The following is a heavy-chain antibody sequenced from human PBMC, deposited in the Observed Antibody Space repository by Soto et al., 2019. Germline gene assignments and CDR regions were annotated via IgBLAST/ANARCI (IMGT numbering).Heavy chain of an antibody. D-gene: IGHD4-17*01. J-gene: IGHJ4*02. CDR1: EFTFANAW. CDR3: TSLYYGH. CDR2: IKSKADGGTT. Sequence: GGSLRLSCAASEFTFANAWISWVRQAPGKGLEWVGRIKSKADGGTTDYAAPVKGRFTISRDESQNTLYLQMNSLKTEDTAVYYCTSLYYGHWGQGTLVTSPQ. V-gene: IGHV3-15*01.